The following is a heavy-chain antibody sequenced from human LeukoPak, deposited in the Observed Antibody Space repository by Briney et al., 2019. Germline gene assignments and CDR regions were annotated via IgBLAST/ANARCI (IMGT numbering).Heavy chain of an antibody. CDR1: GDSISSDY. J-gene: IGHJ4*02. Sequence: SSETLSLTCTVSGDSISSDYWSWIRQPPGRRLEWIGFIFYSGSTNYNPSLKSRVTISVDMSKNQISLKLTSVTAADTAVYYCARDPGDFILRYWGQGTLITVSS. CDR2: IFYSGST. V-gene: IGHV4-59*01. CDR3: ARDPGDFILRY. D-gene: IGHD3-16*01.